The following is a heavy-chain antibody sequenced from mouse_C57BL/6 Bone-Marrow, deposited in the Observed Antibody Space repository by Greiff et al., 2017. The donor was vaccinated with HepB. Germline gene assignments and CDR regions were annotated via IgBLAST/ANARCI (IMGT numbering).Heavy chain of an antibody. CDR3: ARHYHGFDY. V-gene: IGHV1-26*01. D-gene: IGHD1-2*01. Sequence: EVQLQQSGPELVKPGASVKISCKASGYTFTDYYMNWVKQSHGKSLEWIGDINPNNGGTSYNQKFKGKATLTVDKSSSTAYMELRSLTSEDSAVYYCARHYHGFDYWGQGTTLTVSS. J-gene: IGHJ2*01. CDR1: GYTFTDYY. CDR2: INPNNGGT.